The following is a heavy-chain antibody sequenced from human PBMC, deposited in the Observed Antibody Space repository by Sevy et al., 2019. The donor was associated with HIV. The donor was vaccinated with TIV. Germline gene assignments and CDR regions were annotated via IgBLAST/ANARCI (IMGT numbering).Heavy chain of an antibody. D-gene: IGHD5-12*01. CDR3: ARERPERETGGNGFYFDY. J-gene: IGHJ4*02. Sequence: SETLSLTCTVSGGSISSGGYYWSWIRQHPGKGLEWIGYIYYSGRTYYNPSLKSRVTISVDTSKNQFSLKLSSVTAADTAVYYCARERPERETGGNGFYFDYWGQGTLVTVSS. CDR1: GGSISSGGYY. V-gene: IGHV4-31*03. CDR2: IYYSGRT.